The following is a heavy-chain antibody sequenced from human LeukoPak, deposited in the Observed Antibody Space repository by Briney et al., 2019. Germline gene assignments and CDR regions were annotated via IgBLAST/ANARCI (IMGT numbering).Heavy chain of an antibody. CDR1: GLTLSNAW. J-gene: IGHJ4*02. V-gene: IGHV3-15*01. CDR3: ATGRSGYFDS. CDR2: IKSKTDGGIK. Sequence: PGGSLRLSCAASGLTLSNAWVTWVRQAPGKGLEWVARIKSKTDGGIKDYAAPVKGTFTISRDDSENTVYLQMNSLKIEDTAVYYCATGRSGYFDSWGQGTLVFVSS.